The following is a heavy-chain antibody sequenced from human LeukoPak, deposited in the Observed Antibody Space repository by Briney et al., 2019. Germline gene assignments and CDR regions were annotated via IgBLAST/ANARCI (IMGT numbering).Heavy chain of an antibody. CDR3: ARALGEGGATLYYYGMDV. Sequence: PSETLSLTCTVSGGSISSYYWSWIRQPPGKGLEWIGYIYYSGSTSYNPSLKSRVTISVDTSKNQFSLKLSSVTAADTAVYYCARALGEGGATLYYYGMDVWGQGTTVTVSS. V-gene: IGHV4-59*01. J-gene: IGHJ6*02. CDR2: IYYSGST. D-gene: IGHD1-26*01. CDR1: GGSISSYY.